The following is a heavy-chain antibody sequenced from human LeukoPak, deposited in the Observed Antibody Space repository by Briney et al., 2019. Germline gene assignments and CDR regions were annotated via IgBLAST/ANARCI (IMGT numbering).Heavy chain of an antibody. V-gene: IGHV4-39*07. CDR2: IYYTGST. CDR3: ARDRLSRWYGWLVPASFDY. J-gene: IGHJ4*02. D-gene: IGHD6-13*01. CDR1: GGSIISSSYY. Sequence: SETLSLTCTVSGGSIISSSYYWGWIRQPPGKGLEWIGSIYYTGSTYYNPSLRSRVTMSVDTSRNQFSLKLSSVTAADTAVVYCARDRLSRWYGWLVPASFDYWGQGTLVTVSS.